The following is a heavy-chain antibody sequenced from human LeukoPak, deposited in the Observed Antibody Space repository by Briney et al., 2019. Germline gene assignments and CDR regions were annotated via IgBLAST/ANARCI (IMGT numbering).Heavy chain of an antibody. V-gene: IGHV4-31*11. D-gene: IGHD4/OR15-4a*01. J-gene: IGHJ4*02. CDR1: GVSIRSAGYS. CDR3: ARDGASGVFEY. CDR2: VYYSGST. Sequence: SETLSLTCAVSGVSIRSAGYSYYWIRQHPGKGLEWIGHVYYSGSTSYNPSLKSRVAMSIDPSKNQFSLNLTSVTAADTAVYFCARDGASGVFEYWGQGILVAVSS.